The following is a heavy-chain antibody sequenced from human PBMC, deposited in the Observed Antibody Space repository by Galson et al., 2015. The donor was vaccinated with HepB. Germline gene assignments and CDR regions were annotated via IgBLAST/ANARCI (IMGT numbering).Heavy chain of an antibody. V-gene: IGHV3-23*01. Sequence: SLRLSCAASGFTFSSYAMSWVRQAPGKGLEWVSAISGSGGSTYYADSVKGRFTISRDNSKNTLYLQMNSLRAEDTAVYYCAKGSGSVEGRIAVAHDFDYWGQGTLVTVSS. CDR2: ISGSGGST. CDR1: GFTFSSYA. D-gene: IGHD6-19*01. J-gene: IGHJ4*02. CDR3: AKGSGSVEGRIAVAHDFDY.